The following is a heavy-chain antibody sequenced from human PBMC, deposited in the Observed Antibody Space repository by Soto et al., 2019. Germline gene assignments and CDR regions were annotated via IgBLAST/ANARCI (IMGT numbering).Heavy chain of an antibody. Sequence: QVQLVQSGAEVRQPASSVKVSCKTSGGTFSSYAISWVRQAPGQGLEWMGGIVPIVDTSTYAQKFQGRVTITADESTITVYMELSSLRSNDTAVYYCVIVVAIPGYPDNWGQGTLVTVSS. CDR1: GGTFSSYA. CDR3: VIVVAIPGYPDN. D-gene: IGHD5-12*01. V-gene: IGHV1-69*12. CDR2: IVPIVDTS. J-gene: IGHJ4*02.